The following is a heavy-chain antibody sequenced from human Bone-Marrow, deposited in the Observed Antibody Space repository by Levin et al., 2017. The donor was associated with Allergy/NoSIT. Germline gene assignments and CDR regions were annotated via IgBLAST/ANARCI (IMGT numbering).Heavy chain of an antibody. Sequence: PSETLSLTCSVSGGSISSTSYYWAWIRQPPGKGLEWIGTIHHSGSTFFNSSLERRVTISIDTSKNQFSLQLSSVTAADTAVYFCARSWGYSYGLGGDWFDTWGQGTLVIVSS. CDR1: GGSISSTSYY. J-gene: IGHJ5*02. CDR2: IHHSGST. V-gene: IGHV4-39*07. CDR3: ARSWGYSYGLGGDWFDT. D-gene: IGHD5-18*01.